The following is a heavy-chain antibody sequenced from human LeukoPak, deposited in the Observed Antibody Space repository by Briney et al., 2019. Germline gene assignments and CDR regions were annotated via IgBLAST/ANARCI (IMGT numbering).Heavy chain of an antibody. V-gene: IGHV3-7*01. Sequence: GGSLRLSCVASGFIFTDHWMSWVRQAPGKGLDWVANIKEDESAKFYADSVRGRFTISRDNAKNSVYLEMNNLRVEDTAVYYCARVVDVADYWGRGTLVTVSS. CDR2: IKEDESAK. J-gene: IGHJ4*02. CDR1: GFIFTDHW. CDR3: ARVVDVADY. D-gene: IGHD3-16*01.